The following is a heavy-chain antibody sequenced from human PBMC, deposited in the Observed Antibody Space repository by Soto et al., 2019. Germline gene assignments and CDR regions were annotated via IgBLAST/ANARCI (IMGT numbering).Heavy chain of an antibody. V-gene: IGHV1-18*01. CDR3: AREEDTGMVDY. J-gene: IGHJ4*02. CDR2: ISAYNGNT. D-gene: IGHD5-18*01. Sequence: GAAVKVSCKASGYTFTSCGISWVRQAPGQALEWMGWISAYNGNTNYAQKLQGRVTMTTDTSTSPAYMELRRLRSGDTAVYYCAREEDTGMVDYWGQGTLVTVSS. CDR1: GYTFTSCG.